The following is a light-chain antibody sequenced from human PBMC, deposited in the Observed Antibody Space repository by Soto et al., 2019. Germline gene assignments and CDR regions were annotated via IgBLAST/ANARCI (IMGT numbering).Light chain of an antibody. Sequence: QSVLTQPASVSGSPGQSITISCSGTSSDIGAYDHVAWFQQFPGKTPKLMIYSVSNRPSGVSYRFSGSKCGNTASLTISGLQAEDEADYYCISYTVNRSYVFGTGTKLTVL. J-gene: IGLJ1*01. CDR3: ISYTVNRSYV. CDR2: SVS. V-gene: IGLV2-14*03. CDR1: SSDIGAYDH.